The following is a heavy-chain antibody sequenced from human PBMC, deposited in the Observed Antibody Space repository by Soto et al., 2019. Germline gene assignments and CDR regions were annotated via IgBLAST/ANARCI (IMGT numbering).Heavy chain of an antibody. J-gene: IGHJ4*02. V-gene: IGHV3-11*01. CDR3: ARDRYGDKAFDY. CDR1: GFTFSDYY. CDR2: ISSSGGAI. Sequence: QVQLVESGGGLVKPGGSLRLSCAASGFTFSDYYMGWIHQAPRKGLEWASYISSSGGAIYYADSVKGRFTISRDNANNSLYLQMNSLRAEDTAVYYCARDRYGDKAFDYWGQGTLVTVSS. D-gene: IGHD4-17*01.